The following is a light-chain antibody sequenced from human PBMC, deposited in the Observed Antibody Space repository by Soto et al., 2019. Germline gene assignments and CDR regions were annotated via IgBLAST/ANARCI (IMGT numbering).Light chain of an antibody. Sequence: QSVLTQPPSVSGAPGQRVTISCTGSSSNIGAIHEVHWYQQLPGTAPKLLIYGNNNRPSGVPDRFSGSKSGTSASLAITGLQAEDEADYYCQSYDSSLSDWVFGGGTKLTVL. J-gene: IGLJ3*02. CDR1: SSNIGAIHE. V-gene: IGLV1-40*01. CDR2: GNN. CDR3: QSYDSSLSDWV.